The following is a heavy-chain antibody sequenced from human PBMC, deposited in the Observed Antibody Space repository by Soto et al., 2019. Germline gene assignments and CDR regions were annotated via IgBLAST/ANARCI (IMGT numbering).Heavy chain of an antibody. CDR2: INHSGRV. CDR1: GGSFSGHS. V-gene: IGHV4-34*01. D-gene: IGHD3-22*01. J-gene: IGHJ5*01. Sequence: PSETLSLTCAVYGGSFSGHSWTWTRQSPGKGLEWIGDINHSGRVNYSPSLKSRVTITLDTSKNQFSLTLSAVTAADTVMYYCSTRAYDIMGYYRFDPWGQGTLVTVS. CDR3: STRAYDIMGYYRFDP.